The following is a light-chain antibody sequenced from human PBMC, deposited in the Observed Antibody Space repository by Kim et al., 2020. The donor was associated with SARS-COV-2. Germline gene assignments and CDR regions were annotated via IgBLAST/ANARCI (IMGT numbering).Light chain of an antibody. CDR1: SGHTSYA. J-gene: IGLJ3*02. CDR3: QTWGTGTCV. Sequence: QLVLTQSPSASASLGASVKLTCTLSSGHTSYAIAWLQQQPEKGPRYLMKLDSDGSHTKGDGIPDRFSGSSSGAERYLTISSLQSEDEADYYCQTWGTGTCVFGGGTQLTVL. CDR2: LDSDGSH. V-gene: IGLV4-69*01.